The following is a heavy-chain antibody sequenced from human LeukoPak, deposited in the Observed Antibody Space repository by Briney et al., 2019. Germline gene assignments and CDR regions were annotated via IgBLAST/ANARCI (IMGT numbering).Heavy chain of an antibody. Sequence: SETLSLTCAVYGGSFSGYYWSWIRQPPGKGLEWIGEINHSGSTNYNPSLKSRVTISVDTSKNQFSLKLSSVTAADTAVYYCARPVDYYDSSGPSTEFDPWGQGTLVTVSS. J-gene: IGHJ5*02. D-gene: IGHD3-22*01. CDR1: GGSFSGYY. CDR3: ARPVDYYDSSGPSTEFDP. V-gene: IGHV4-34*01. CDR2: INHSGST.